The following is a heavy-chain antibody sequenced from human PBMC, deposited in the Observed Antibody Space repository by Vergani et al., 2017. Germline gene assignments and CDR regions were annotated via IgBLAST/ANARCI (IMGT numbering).Heavy chain of an antibody. J-gene: IGHJ4*02. CDR2: ISSSSSYI. CDR3: ARENYDFWSGYYTHPDY. CDR1: GFTFSSYS. V-gene: IGHV3-21*01. Sequence: EVQLVESGGGLVKPGGSLRLSCAASGFTFSSYSMNWVRQAPGKGLEWVSSISSSSSYIYYADSVKGRFTISRDNAKNSLYLQMNSLRAEDTAVYYCARENYDFWSGYYTHPDYWGQGTLVTVSS. D-gene: IGHD3-3*01.